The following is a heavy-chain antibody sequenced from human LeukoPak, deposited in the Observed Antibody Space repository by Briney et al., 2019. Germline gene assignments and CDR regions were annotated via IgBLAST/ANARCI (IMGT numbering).Heavy chain of an antibody. J-gene: IGHJ3*02. CDR1: GFIFSSYA. CDR3: VWQWLFLGAFGI. D-gene: IGHD6-19*01. V-gene: IGHV3-23*01. CDR2: ISDGRDST. Sequence: GGSLRLSCKGSGFIFSSYAMNWVRLAPGKGLECVSGISDGRDSTYYADSAKGRFTISRDNSKNTLYLQMNSLRAEDTAVYYCVWQWLFLGAFGIWGQGTMVTVSS.